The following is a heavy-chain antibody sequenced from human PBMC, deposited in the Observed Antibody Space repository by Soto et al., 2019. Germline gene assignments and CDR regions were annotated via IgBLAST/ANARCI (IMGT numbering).Heavy chain of an antibody. D-gene: IGHD3-3*01. J-gene: IGHJ5*02. CDR1: GSSVSNYD. Sequence: SEPLSLTCSVSGSSVSNYDGSWIRPPPGKGLEWIGHVYYSGSPNYNPSLKSRVTMSLDTSTNQVSLNLSSVTAADTAIYYCARDRGTYDFLSRQWHGWFDPWGQGTLVTVS. CDR3: ARDRGTYDFLSRQWHGWFDP. V-gene: IGHV4-59*02. CDR2: VYYSGSP.